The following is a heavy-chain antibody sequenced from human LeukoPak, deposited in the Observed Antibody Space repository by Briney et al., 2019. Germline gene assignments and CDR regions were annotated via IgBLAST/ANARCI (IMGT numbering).Heavy chain of an antibody. D-gene: IGHD2-8*01. V-gene: IGHV3-66*01. CDR2: IYSGGTT. CDR1: GFTVSDDY. CDR3: ARDGVWATFDY. J-gene: IGHJ4*02. Sequence: GGSLRLSCAASGFTVSDDYMSWVPQAPGKGLEWVSVIYSGGTTDYADSVKGRFTISRDNSKNTLYLQMNSLRAEDTAVYYCARDGVWATFDYWGQRTLVTVSS.